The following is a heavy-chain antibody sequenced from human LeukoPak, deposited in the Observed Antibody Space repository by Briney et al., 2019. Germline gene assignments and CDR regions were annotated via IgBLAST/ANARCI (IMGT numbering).Heavy chain of an antibody. Sequence: SETLSLTCTVSSGSISGHYWSWIRQAPGEGLEWIGYIHYTEITIYNPSLKSRVAISLDTSKNRFSLNLKSVTAADTAVYYCARDGPFYFDYWGQGTLVTVS. J-gene: IGHJ4*02. CDR2: IHYTEIT. CDR3: ARDGPFYFDY. D-gene: IGHD3-16*01. V-gene: IGHV4-59*11. CDR1: SGSISGHY.